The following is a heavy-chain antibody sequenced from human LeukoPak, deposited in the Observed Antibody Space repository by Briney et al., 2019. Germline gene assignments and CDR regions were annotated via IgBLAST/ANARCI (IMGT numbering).Heavy chain of an antibody. D-gene: IGHD2-2*02. CDR2: INTDGSST. V-gene: IGHV3-74*01. CDR3: ARDRDIVVVPAAIQRGWFDP. J-gene: IGHJ5*02. Sequence: GSLRLSCVASGFTFSSYWMHWVRQAPGKGLVWVSRINTDGSSTSYADSVKGRFTISRDNAKNTLYLQMNSLRAEDTAVYYCARDRDIVVVPAAIQRGWFDPWGQGTLVTVSS. CDR1: GFTFSSYW.